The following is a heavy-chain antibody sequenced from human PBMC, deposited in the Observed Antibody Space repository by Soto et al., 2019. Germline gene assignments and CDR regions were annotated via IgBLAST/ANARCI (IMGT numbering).Heavy chain of an antibody. CDR3: ARELNDILTGYFDY. J-gene: IGHJ4*02. CDR1: GFTFSSYW. D-gene: IGHD3-9*01. Sequence: GGSLRLSCAASGFTFSSYWMSWVRQAPGKGLEWVANIKQDGSEKYYVDSVKGRFTISRDNAKNSLYLQMNSLRAEDTAVYYCARELNDILTGYFDYWGQGTLVTVSS. CDR2: IKQDGSEK. V-gene: IGHV3-7*01.